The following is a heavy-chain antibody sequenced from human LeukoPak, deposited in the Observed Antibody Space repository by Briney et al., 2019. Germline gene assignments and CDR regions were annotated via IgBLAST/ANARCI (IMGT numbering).Heavy chain of an antibody. CDR3: ARGRQGYHFDY. Sequence: LPGGSLRLSCAASGFMFSGYSMDWVRPAPGKGLEWVSYISSSGGDTHYTDSVKGRFTISRDNAKNSLYLQMNSLRAEDTAVYYCARGRQGYHFDYWGQGTLVTVSS. CDR2: ISSSGGDT. CDR1: GFMFSGYS. J-gene: IGHJ4*02. D-gene: IGHD5-18*01. V-gene: IGHV3-48*01.